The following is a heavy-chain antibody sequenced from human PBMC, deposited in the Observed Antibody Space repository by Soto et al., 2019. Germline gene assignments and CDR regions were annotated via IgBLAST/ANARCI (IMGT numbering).Heavy chain of an antibody. CDR3: ARGLGGVIGLLDY. CDR1: GGSISSVGYY. J-gene: IGHJ4*02. D-gene: IGHD3-16*01. V-gene: IGHV4-31*03. Sequence: QVQLQESGPGLVKPSQTLSLTCTVSGGSISSVGYYWSWIRQHPGKGLEWIEYIYYSGSTYYIPSLKSRVTKSVDTTKNQLSTKLEAVTAEHTAVYYGARGLGGVIGLLDYWGQGTMVTVSS. CDR2: IYYSGST.